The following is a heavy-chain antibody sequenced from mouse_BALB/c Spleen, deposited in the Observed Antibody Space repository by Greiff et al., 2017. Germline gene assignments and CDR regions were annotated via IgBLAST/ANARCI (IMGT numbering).Heavy chain of an antibody. CDR1: GYTFTSYW. D-gene: IGHD1-1*02. CDR2: INPSTGYT. V-gene: IGHV1-7*01. CDR3: ARSYGVYAMDY. J-gene: IGHJ4*01. Sequence: QVQLQQSGAELAKPGASVKMSCKASGYTFTSYWMHWVKQRPGQGLEWIGYINPSTGYTEYNQKFMDKATLTADKSSSTAYMQLSSLTSEDSAVYYCARSYGVYAMDYWGQGTSVTVSS.